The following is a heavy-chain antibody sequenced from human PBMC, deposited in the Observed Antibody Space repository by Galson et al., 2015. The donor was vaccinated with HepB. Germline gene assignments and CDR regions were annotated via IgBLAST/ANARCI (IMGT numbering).Heavy chain of an antibody. J-gene: IGHJ3*02. CDR2: IYYSGST. CDR1: SGSITSGAYY. V-gene: IGHV4-31*03. CDR3: ARGSRNIVGDHDAFDI. D-gene: IGHD2-15*01. Sequence: LSLTCTVSSGSITSGAYYWSWIRQHPGKGLEWIGYIYYSGSTSYNPSLKSRFTISLDTSKNQFSLKLSSVTAADTAVYYCARGSRNIVGDHDAFDIWGQGTMVTVSS.